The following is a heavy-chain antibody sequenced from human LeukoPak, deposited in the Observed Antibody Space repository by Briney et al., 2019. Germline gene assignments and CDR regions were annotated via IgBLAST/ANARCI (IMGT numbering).Heavy chain of an antibody. CDR2: IIPIFGTA. J-gene: IGHJ6*03. CDR3: ARDRLSSPSGTPYYMDV. D-gene: IGHD2/OR15-2a*01. V-gene: IGHV1-69*15. Sequence: GASVKVSCKASGGTFSSYAISWVRQAPGQGLEWMGRIIPIFGTANYAQKFQGRVTITADESTSTAYMELSSLRSEDTAVYYCARDRLSSPSGTPYYMDVWGKGTTVTVSS. CDR1: GGTFSSYA.